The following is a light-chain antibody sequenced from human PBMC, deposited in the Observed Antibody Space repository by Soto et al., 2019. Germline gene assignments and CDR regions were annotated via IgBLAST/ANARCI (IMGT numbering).Light chain of an antibody. V-gene: IGKV1-5*03. CDR3: QQYHIYSWT. J-gene: IGKJ1*01. CDR2: KAS. Sequence: DIQMTQSPSSLSASVGDRVTITCRASENIGAWLAWYQQKQGKAPKLLIYKASSLESGVPSRFSGGGSGTEFTITISSLQPDDFATYYCQQYHIYSWTFGQGTKVDIK. CDR1: ENIGAW.